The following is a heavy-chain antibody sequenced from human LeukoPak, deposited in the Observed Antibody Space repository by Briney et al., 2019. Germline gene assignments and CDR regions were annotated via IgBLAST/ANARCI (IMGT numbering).Heavy chain of an antibody. Sequence: PGGSLRLSCAASGFTFSSYNMNWVRQAPGKGLEWVSDISSSGSTIYFADSVKGRFTISRDNAKNSLYLQMNSLRDEDTAVYYCARLEYHYVSGNYYKLFDYWGQGTLVTVCS. V-gene: IGHV3-48*02. CDR1: GFTFSSYN. J-gene: IGHJ4*02. CDR3: ARLEYHYVSGNYYKLFDY. CDR2: ISSSGSTI. D-gene: IGHD3-10*01.